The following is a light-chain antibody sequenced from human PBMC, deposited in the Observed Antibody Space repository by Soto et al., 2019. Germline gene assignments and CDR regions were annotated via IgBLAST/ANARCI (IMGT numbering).Light chain of an antibody. Sequence: QSALTQPASVSGSPGQSISISCTGSSSDVGAYNYVAWYQQQPGKAPKLLIYEVDNRPSGISHRFSGSKSGNTASLTISGLQTEDEGDYYCSAYTARSTLVFGGGTKVTVL. CDR1: SSDVGAYNY. V-gene: IGLV2-14*01. CDR3: SAYTARSTLV. CDR2: EVD. J-gene: IGLJ3*02.